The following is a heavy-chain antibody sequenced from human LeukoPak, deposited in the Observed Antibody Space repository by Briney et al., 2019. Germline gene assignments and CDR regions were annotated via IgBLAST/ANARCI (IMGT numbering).Heavy chain of an antibody. D-gene: IGHD3-10*01. CDR3: AAMVRGVIYYYYYMDV. CDR1: GGTFSSYA. J-gene: IGHJ6*03. V-gene: IGHV1-69*06. Sequence: GASVKVSCKASGGTFSSYAISWVRQAPGRGLEWMGGIIPIFGTANYAQKFQGRVTITADKSTSTAYMELSSLRSEDTAVYYCAAMVRGVIYYYYYMDVWGKGTTVTVSS. CDR2: IIPIFGTA.